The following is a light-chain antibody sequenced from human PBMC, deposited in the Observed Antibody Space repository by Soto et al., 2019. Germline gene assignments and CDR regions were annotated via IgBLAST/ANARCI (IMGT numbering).Light chain of an antibody. CDR1: HSINSNS. V-gene: IGKV3-20*01. Sequence: EIVLTQSPGTLSLSPGERATLSCRVNHSINSNSLAWYQQKPGQAPRLLIYAASSRATGIPDRFSGSGSGTDFTLTIRRLEPEDFAVYYCQRDSFGQGTKLEIK. CDR2: AAS. J-gene: IGKJ2*03. CDR3: QRDS.